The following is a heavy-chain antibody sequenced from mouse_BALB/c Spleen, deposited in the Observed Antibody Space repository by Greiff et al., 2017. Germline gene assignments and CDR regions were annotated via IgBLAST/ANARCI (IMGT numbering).Heavy chain of an antibody. D-gene: IGHD2-2*01. CDR3: ARRIWLLTGGFAY. Sequence: QVQLQQSGAELMKPGASVKISCKATGYAFSSYWIEWVKQRPGHGLEWIGEILPGSGSTNYNEKFKGKATFTADTSSNTAYMQLSSLTSEDSAVYYCARRIWLLTGGFAYWGQGTLVTVSA. CDR1: GYAFSSYW. CDR2: ILPGSGST. V-gene: IGHV1-9*01. J-gene: IGHJ3*01.